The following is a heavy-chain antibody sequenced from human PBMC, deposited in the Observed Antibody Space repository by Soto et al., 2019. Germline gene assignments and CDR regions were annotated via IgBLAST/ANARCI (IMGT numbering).Heavy chain of an antibody. CDR1: GGSFSGYY. Sequence: PETLSLTCAVYGGSFSGYYWSWIRQPPGTGLEWIGEINHSGSTNYNPSLTSRVTISVDTSKNQFSLKLSSVTAADTAVYYCAREIYGDYFDYWGQGTLVTVSS. CDR2: INHSGST. J-gene: IGHJ4*02. D-gene: IGHD4-17*01. V-gene: IGHV4-34*01. CDR3: AREIYGDYFDY.